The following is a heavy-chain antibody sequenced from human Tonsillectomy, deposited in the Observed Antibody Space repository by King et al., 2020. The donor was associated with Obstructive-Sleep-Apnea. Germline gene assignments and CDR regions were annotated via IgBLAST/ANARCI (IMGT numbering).Heavy chain of an antibody. CDR3: AKEAVRGSSWFRDVFFDY. D-gene: IGHD6-13*01. Sequence: IQLVQSGGVLVQPGGSLRLSCAASGFTFDDFAMHWVRQAPGRGLEWVSKINWDGDNIAYADSVKGRFTISRDNAQNSLYQQMNSLRAEDTAFYYFAKEAVRGSSWFRDVFFDYWGQGTLVTVSS. CDR1: GFTFDDFA. V-gene: IGHV3-9*01. J-gene: IGHJ4*02. CDR2: INWDGDNI.